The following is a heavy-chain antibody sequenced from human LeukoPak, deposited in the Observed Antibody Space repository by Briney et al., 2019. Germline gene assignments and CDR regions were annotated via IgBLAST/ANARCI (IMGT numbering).Heavy chain of an antibody. V-gene: IGHV4-39*01. CDR1: GGSISSSSYY. Sequence: PSETLSLTCTVSGGSISSSSYYWDWIRQPPGKGLERIGNLYDSGSTHYNPSLRSRVTISADTSKNQFSLKLSSVTAADTTVYYCARLGGYYPYYLDCWGQGTLVTVSS. D-gene: IGHD3-3*01. CDR3: ARLGGYYPYYLDC. CDR2: LYDSGST. J-gene: IGHJ4*02.